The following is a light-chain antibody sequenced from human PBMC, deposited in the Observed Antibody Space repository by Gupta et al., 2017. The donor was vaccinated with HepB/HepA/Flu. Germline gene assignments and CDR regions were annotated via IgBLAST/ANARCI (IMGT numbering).Light chain of an antibody. V-gene: IGLV1-47*01. CDR3: AAWEDNLNIWV. CDR2: RNN. Sequence: QSVVTQPPSASGTPGQRVTISCSGSSSNIGSNFVYWYQQPPGTAPKLPIYRNNERPSGVPDRFSGSKSGTSASLAINGLRSEDEADYYCAAWEDNLNIWVFGGGTKLTVL. CDR1: SSNIGSNF. J-gene: IGLJ3*02.